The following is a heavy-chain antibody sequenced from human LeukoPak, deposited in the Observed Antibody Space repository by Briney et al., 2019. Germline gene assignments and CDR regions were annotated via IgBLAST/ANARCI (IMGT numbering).Heavy chain of an antibody. D-gene: IGHD2-15*01. CDR3: ASLVVVAATTDY. V-gene: IGHV3-30*19. J-gene: IGHJ4*02. Sequence: TGGSLRLSCAASGFTFSSYGMHWVRQAPGKGLEWVAVISYDGSNKYYADSVKGRFTISRDNSKNTLYLQMNSLRAEDTAVYYCASLVVVAATTDYWGQGTLVTVSS. CDR1: GFTFSSYG. CDR2: ISYDGSNK.